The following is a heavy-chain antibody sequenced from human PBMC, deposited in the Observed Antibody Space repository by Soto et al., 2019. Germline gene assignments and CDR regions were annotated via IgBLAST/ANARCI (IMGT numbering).Heavy chain of an antibody. D-gene: IGHD3-10*01. J-gene: IGHJ5*02. Sequence: EVQLLESGGGLVQPGGSLRLSCAASGVSFSNYAMNWVRQAPGKGLEWVSGISHSGSSTYYADSVKGRFTLSSDNSKNTLYLQMNSLRAEDTAVYYCAKGSWVHHGSEGGNWLDPWGQGTLVTVSS. CDR2: ISHSGSST. CDR1: GVSFSNYA. CDR3: AKGSWVHHGSEGGNWLDP. V-gene: IGHV3-23*01.